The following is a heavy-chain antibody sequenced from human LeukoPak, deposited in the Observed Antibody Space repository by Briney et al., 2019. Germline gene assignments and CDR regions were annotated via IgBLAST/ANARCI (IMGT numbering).Heavy chain of an antibody. CDR3: ASPIAVTTAFDY. D-gene: IGHD4-17*01. Sequence: ASVKVSCKASGYTFTSYDINWVRQATGQGLEWMGWMNPNSGNTGYAQKFQGRVTITRNTSISTAYMELSSLRSEDTAVYYCASPIAVTTAFDYWGQGTLVTVYS. CDR2: MNPNSGNT. V-gene: IGHV1-8*03. J-gene: IGHJ4*02. CDR1: GYTFTSYD.